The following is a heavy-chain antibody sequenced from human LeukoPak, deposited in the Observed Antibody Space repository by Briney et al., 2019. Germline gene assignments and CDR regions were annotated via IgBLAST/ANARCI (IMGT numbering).Heavy chain of an antibody. CDR2: IYYSGST. J-gene: IGHJ4*02. CDR3: ARTYDSSGYYVDY. V-gene: IGHV4-31*03. Sequence: SETLSLTCTVSGGSISSGGYYWSWIRQHPGKGLEWIGYIYYSGSTYYNPSLKSRVTISVDTSKNQFSLKLSSVTAADTAVYYCARTYDSSGYYVDYWGQGTLVTVSS. D-gene: IGHD3-22*01. CDR1: GGSISSGGYY.